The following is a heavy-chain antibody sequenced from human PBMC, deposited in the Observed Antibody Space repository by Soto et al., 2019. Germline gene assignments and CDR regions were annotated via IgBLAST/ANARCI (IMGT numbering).Heavy chain of an antibody. CDR3: ARVGYGTNGVCERQPSPFDY. CDR2: INHSGST. Sequence: QVQLQQWGAGLLKPSETLSLTCAVYGGSFSGYYWSWIRQPPGKGLEWIGEINHSGSTNYNPSLKSRVTISVDTSKNQFSLKLSSVTAADTAVYYCARVGYGTNGVCERQPSPFDYWGQGTLVTVSS. D-gene: IGHD2-8*01. CDR1: GGSFSGYY. V-gene: IGHV4-34*01. J-gene: IGHJ4*02.